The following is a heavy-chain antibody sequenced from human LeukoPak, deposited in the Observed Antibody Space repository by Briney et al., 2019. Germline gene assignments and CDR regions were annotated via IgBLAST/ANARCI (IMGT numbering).Heavy chain of an antibody. CDR2: ISRSGSTK. CDR1: GFTFSDYN. V-gene: IGHV3-11*04. J-gene: IGHJ4*02. D-gene: IGHD3-22*01. Sequence: GRSLRLSCAASGFTFSDYNMRWIRQAPGKGLEWVSSISRSGSTKYYADSVKGRFTISRDNAKNSLFLQMNSLRAEDTALYYCARAGMDGRGYYQGFDYWGQGTLVTVSS. CDR3: ARAGMDGRGYYQGFDY.